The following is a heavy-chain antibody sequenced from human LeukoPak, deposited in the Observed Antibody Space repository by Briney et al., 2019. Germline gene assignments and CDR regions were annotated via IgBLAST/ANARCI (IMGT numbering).Heavy chain of an antibody. V-gene: IGHV4-59*08. CDR3: ARLPPPSGYYYYYGMDV. J-gene: IGHJ6*02. Sequence: SETLSLTCTVSGGSISSYYWSWLRQPPGKGLEWIGYIYYSGSTNYNPSLKSRVTISVDTSKNQFSLKLSSVTAADTAVYYCARLPPPSGYYYYYGMDVWGQGTTVTVSS. CDR1: GGSISSYY. CDR2: IYYSGST.